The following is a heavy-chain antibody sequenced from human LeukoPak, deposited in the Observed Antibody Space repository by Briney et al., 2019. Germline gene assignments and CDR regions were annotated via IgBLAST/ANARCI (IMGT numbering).Heavy chain of an antibody. CDR3: ARDFMYSISCAGC. D-gene: IGHD6-13*01. Sequence: GGSLRLSCAASGFSFSSFEMNWVRQAPGKGLEWVSFISRSGSTIYYADSVKGRFTISRDNAKNSLYLQMNSLRVEDTAVYYCARDFMYSISCAGCWGQGTLVTVSS. CDR1: GFSFSSFE. J-gene: IGHJ4*02. V-gene: IGHV3-48*03. CDR2: ISRSGSTI.